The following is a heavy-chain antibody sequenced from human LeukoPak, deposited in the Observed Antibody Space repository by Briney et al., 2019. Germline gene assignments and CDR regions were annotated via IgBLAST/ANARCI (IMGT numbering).Heavy chain of an antibody. V-gene: IGHV3-73*01. J-gene: IGHJ4*02. Sequence: GGSLSCSLAAFWFTWSGSAMPWVRQASGKGRDLVSRIRSKANSYATAYAASVKGRFTISRDDTNNTAYLQMTSLKTEDTAVYYCTRRLDWNDGGYCRQGTLVTVSS. D-gene: IGHD1-1*01. CDR2: IRSKANSYAT. CDR1: WFTWSGSA. CDR3: TRRLDWNDGGY.